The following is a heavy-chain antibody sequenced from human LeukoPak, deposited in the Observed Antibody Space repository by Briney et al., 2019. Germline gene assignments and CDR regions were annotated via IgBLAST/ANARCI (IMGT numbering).Heavy chain of an antibody. CDR1: GSSFTSYW. J-gene: IGHJ4*02. Sequence: GASLKISYKGSGSSFTSYWIGWVRPMPGKGLEWMGIIYPGDSDTRYSPSFQGQVTISADKSIRTAYLQWSSLKASDTAMYYCAFGISYSTYEYWGQGTLVTVSS. V-gene: IGHV5-51*01. D-gene: IGHD1-26*01. CDR2: IYPGDSDT. CDR3: AFGISYSTYEY.